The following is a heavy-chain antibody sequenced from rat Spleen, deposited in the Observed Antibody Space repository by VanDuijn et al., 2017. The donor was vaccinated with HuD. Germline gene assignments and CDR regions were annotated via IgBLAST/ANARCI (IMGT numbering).Heavy chain of an antibody. J-gene: IGHJ2*01. CDR2: VSYDGGSV. V-gene: IGHV5-29*01. Sequence: EVQLVESGGGLVQPGRSMKLSCAASGFTFSNYGMAWVRQAPKKGLEWVAYVSYDGGSVYYRDSVRGRFTISRDKAKSTLYLQMDSLRSEDTATYYCSTLDYWGQGVMVTVSS. CDR1: GFTFSNYG. CDR3: STLDY.